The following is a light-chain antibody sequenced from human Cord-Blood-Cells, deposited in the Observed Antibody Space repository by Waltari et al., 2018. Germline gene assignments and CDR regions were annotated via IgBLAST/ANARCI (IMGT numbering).Light chain of an antibody. CDR2: AAS. CDR3: QQSYRTPYS. Sequence: DIQMTQSPSSLPASVGDRVTITCRASQSISSYLNWYQQKPGKAPKLLIYAASSLQSGVPSRFSGSGSGTDFTLTISSLQPEEFATYYCQQSYRTPYSVGQGTKLEIK. J-gene: IGKJ2*03. CDR1: QSISSY. V-gene: IGKV1-39*01.